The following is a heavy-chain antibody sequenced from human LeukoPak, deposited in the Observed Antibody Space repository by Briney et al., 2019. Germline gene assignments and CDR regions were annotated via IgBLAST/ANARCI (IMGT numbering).Heavy chain of an antibody. Sequence: GASVKVSCKASGGTFSSYAISWVRQAPGQGLEWMGGIIPIFGTANYAQKFQGRVTITADESTSTAYMELSSLRSEDTAVYYCARDRNYYGSGSYKGEDWFGPWGQGTLVTVSS. J-gene: IGHJ5*02. V-gene: IGHV1-69*13. CDR3: ARDRNYYGSGSYKGEDWFGP. D-gene: IGHD3-10*01. CDR2: IIPIFGTA. CDR1: GGTFSSYA.